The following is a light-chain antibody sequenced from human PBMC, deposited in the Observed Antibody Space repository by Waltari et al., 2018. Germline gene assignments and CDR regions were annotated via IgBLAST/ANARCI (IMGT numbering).Light chain of an antibody. CDR1: QSISRN. V-gene: IGKV3-15*01. CDR2: GAS. J-gene: IGKJ4*01. Sequence: EIVMTQSPVTLSVSPRERATLSCRARQSISRNLAWYQQKPGQSPRPLIHGASTRATGIPARFSGSGSGTDFTLTISSLQSEDFAVYFCQQYNTWPTFGGGTKVEIK. CDR3: QQYNTWPT.